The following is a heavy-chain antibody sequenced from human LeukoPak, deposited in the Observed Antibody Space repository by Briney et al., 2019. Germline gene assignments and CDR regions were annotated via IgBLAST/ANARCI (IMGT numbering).Heavy chain of an antibody. CDR2: ISSSSTYI. V-gene: IGHV3-21*01. CDR3: ARDLLRNSYYYGMDV. J-gene: IGHJ6*02. D-gene: IGHD1-26*01. Sequence: GGSLRLSCAASGFTFSSYSMNWVRQAPGKGLEWVSSISSSSTYIYYADSVKGRFTISRDNAKNSLYLQMNSLRAEDTAVCYCARDLLRNSYYYGMDVWGQGTTVTVSS. CDR1: GFTFSSYS.